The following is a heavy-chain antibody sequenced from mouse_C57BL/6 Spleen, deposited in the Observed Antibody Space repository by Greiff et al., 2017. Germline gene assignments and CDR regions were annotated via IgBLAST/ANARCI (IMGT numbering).Heavy chain of an antibody. CDR2: ISYDGSN. CDR3: ARGPNSWYFDV. J-gene: IGHJ1*03. CDR1: GYSITSGYY. Sequence: EVQLQESGPGLVKPSQSLSLTCSVTGYSITSGYYWNWIRQFPGNKLEWMGYISYDGSNNYNPSLKNRISITRDTSKNQFFLKLNSVTTEDTATYYCARGPNSWYFDVWGTGTTVTVSS. D-gene: IGHD4-1*01. V-gene: IGHV3-6*01.